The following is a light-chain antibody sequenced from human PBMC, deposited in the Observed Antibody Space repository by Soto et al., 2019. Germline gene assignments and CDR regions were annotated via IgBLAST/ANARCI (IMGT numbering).Light chain of an antibody. J-gene: IGKJ4*01. CDR1: QDINIY. V-gene: IGKV1-33*01. CDR2: DAS. Sequence: DLQMTQSPSSLSAFVGDRVTITCQASQDINIYLNCYQQKPGKAPKLLIYDASNLATGVPSKFSGSRSGTDFTFSISSLQPEDIATYYCQQYGNLPLTFGGGTKVEI. CDR3: QQYGNLPLT.